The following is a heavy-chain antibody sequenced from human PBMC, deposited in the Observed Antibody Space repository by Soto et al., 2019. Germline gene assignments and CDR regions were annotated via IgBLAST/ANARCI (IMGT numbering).Heavy chain of an antibody. D-gene: IGHD6-6*01. CDR1: DGSISSCRYY. Sequence: SEPLSGKCSVSDGSISSCRYYWGRISQPPGKGLEWIGSIYYSGSTYYNPSLKSRVTISVDTSKNQFSLKLSSVTAADTAVYYCARHGPYSSSEDDYYYYYDMDVWGKGTTVTVSS. V-gene: IGHV4-39*01. CDR3: ARHGPYSSSEDDYYYYYDMDV. CDR2: IYYSGST. J-gene: IGHJ6*03.